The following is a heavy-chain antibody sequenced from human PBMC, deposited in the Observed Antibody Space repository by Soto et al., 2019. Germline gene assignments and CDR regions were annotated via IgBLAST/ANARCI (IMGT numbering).Heavy chain of an antibody. Sequence: GGSLRLSCAASGFTFSNAWMNWVRQAPGKGLEWVGRIKSKTDGGTTDYAAPVKGRFTISRDDSKNTLYLQMNSLKTEDTAVYYCTQVDSSGYYYRDYWGQGTLVTVSS. CDR2: IKSKTDGGTT. V-gene: IGHV3-15*07. CDR3: TQVDSSGYYYRDY. J-gene: IGHJ4*02. CDR1: GFTFSNAW. D-gene: IGHD3-22*01.